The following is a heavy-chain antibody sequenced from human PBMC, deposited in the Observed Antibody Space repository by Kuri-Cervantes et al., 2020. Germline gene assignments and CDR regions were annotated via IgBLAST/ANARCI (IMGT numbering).Heavy chain of an antibody. V-gene: IGHV4-34*01. Sequence: SETLSLTCAVYGGSFSGYYWSWIRQAPGKGLEWIGEINHSGSTNYNPSLKSRVTISVDTSKNQFSLKLSSVTAADTAVFYCARRSYYSNYFDYWGQGTLVTVSS. J-gene: IGHJ4*02. CDR3: ARRSYYSNYFDY. D-gene: IGHD1-26*01. CDR2: INHSGST. CDR1: GGSFSGYY.